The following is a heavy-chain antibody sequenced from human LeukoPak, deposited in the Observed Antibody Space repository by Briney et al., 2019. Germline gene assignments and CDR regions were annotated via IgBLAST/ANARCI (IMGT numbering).Heavy chain of an antibody. CDR2: IYSGGST. CDR3: AKGRGRYGSGSYYNWIFDY. D-gene: IGHD3-10*01. V-gene: IGHV3-53*01. J-gene: IGHJ4*02. CDR1: GFTVSSNY. Sequence: SGGSLILSCAASGFTVSSNYMSWVRQAPGKGLEWVSVIYSGGSTYYADSVKGRFTISRDNSKNTLYLQMNSLRAEDTAVYYCAKGRGRYGSGSYYNWIFDYWGQGTLVTVSS.